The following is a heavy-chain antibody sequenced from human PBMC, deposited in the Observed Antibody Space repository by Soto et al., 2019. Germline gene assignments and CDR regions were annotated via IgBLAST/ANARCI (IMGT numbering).Heavy chain of an antibody. J-gene: IGHJ4*02. V-gene: IGHV1-69*08. Sequence: QVQLVQSGAEVKKPGSSVKVSCKASGGTFSSYTISWVRQAPGQGLEWMGRIIPILGIANYAQKFQGRVTITADNSTSTAYMELSSLRSDDTAVYYCARDRGYSYGYLYPPFDYWVQGTLVTVSS. CDR3: ARDRGYSYGYLYPPFDY. CDR1: GGTFSSYT. CDR2: IIPILGIA. D-gene: IGHD5-18*01.